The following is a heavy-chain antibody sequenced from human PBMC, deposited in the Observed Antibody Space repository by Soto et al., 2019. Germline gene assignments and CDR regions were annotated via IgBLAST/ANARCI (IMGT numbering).Heavy chain of an antibody. Sequence: SETLSLTCTVSGDSIRSGNHYWSWIRQPPGKGLEWIGYIYYSGSTYYNPSLKSRVTISVDTSKNQFSLKLSSVTAADTAVYYCASGGGYYDFWSGYRPYGMDVWGQGTTVTVSS. CDR3: ASGGGYYDFWSGYRPYGMDV. J-gene: IGHJ6*02. V-gene: IGHV4-30-4*01. D-gene: IGHD3-3*01. CDR1: GDSIRSGNHY. CDR2: IYYSGST.